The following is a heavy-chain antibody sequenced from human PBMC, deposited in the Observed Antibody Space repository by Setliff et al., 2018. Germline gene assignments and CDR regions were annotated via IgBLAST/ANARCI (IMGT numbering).Heavy chain of an antibody. D-gene: IGHD2-15*01. Sequence: SETLSLTCNVSGASISGSAYYWGWIRQPPGKGLEWIGSVYSSGSPYYNPSLKSRVTISMDTSKNQFSLKLSSVTAADTAMYYCARILGYCSGGSCYVPYWGQGTLVTVSS. CDR1: GASISGSAYY. V-gene: IGHV4-39*07. CDR3: ARILGYCSGGSCYVPY. CDR2: VYSSGSP. J-gene: IGHJ4*02.